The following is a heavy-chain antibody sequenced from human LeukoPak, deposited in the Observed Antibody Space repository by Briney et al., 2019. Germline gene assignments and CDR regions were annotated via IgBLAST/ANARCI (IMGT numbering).Heavy chain of an antibody. Sequence: SQTLSLTCTVSGGSVSSNRYYWTWIRQPAGKGLEWIGHIYSSGITHYNPFLKSRVTISVDTSKNQFSLKLSSVTAADTAVYYCARNSYSGSYFGYWGQGTLVTVSS. V-gene: IGHV4-61*09. CDR3: ARNSYSGSYFGY. J-gene: IGHJ4*02. CDR2: IYSSGIT. D-gene: IGHD1-26*01. CDR1: GGSVSSNRYY.